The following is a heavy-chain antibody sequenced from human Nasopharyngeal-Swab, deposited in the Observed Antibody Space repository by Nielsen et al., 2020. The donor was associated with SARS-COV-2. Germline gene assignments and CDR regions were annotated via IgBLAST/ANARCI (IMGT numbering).Heavy chain of an antibody. Sequence: GGSRRLSCAASGFTCSDYYMSWVRQAPGKGLEWVSYISSSGSTISCADSVKGRFNISRDNAKNSLYLQMNSLRAEDTAVYYCASPLPLDYWGQGTLVTVSS. J-gene: IGHJ4*02. CDR3: ASPLPLDY. V-gene: IGHV3-11*04. CDR1: GFTCSDYY. CDR2: ISSSGSTI.